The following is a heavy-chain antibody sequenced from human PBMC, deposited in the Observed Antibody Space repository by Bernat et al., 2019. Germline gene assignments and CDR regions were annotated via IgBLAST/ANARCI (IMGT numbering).Heavy chain of an antibody. CDR2: IYYSGST. CDR1: GGSISSYY. V-gene: IGHV4-59*01. J-gene: IGHJ4*02. CDR3: ARGRMYGSGSYYMYYFDY. Sequence: QVQLQESGPGLVKPSETLSLTCTVSGGSISSYYWSWIRQPPGKGLEWIGYIYYSGSTNYNPSLKSRVTISVDTSKNQFSLKLSSVTAADTAVYYCARGRMYGSGSYYMYYFDYWGQGTLVTVSS. D-gene: IGHD3-10*01.